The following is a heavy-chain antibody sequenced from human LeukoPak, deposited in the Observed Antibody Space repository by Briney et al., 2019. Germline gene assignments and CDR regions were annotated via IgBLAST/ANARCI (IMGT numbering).Heavy chain of an antibody. CDR3: ARSQDCTNGVCYAFDI. CDR2: INHSGST. CDR1: GGSFSGYY. D-gene: IGHD2-8*01. Sequence: SETLSLTCAVYGGSFSGYYWSWIRQPPGKGLEWIGEINHSGSTNYNPSLKSRVTISVDTSKNQFSLELSSVTAADTAVYYCARSQDCTNGVCYAFDIWGQGTMVTVSS. J-gene: IGHJ3*02. V-gene: IGHV4-34*01.